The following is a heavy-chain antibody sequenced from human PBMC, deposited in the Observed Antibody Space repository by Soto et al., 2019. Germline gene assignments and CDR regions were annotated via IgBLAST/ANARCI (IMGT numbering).Heavy chain of an antibody. CDR1: GYSFTNYG. Sequence: QDQLVQSGAEVKKPGASVTVSCKASGYSFTNYGIIWVRQAPGQGLEWMGWISGFNGNTHYAQKLQGRVTMTTDASTSTAYMELRSLRSDDTAVYYCARDRGVAPPVAGNTHYYYYMDVWGKGTTVTVSS. CDR3: ARDRGVAPPVAGNTHYYYYMDV. CDR2: ISGFNGNT. V-gene: IGHV1-18*01. J-gene: IGHJ6*03. D-gene: IGHD6-19*01.